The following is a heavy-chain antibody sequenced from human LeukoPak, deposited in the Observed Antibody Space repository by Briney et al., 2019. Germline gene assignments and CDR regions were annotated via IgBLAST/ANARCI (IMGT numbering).Heavy chain of an antibody. J-gene: IGHJ4*02. CDR2: ISSSGNA. Sequence: SETLSLTCTVSGGSISSYYWSWIRQPAGKGLEWIGRISSSGNANYNPSLKSRVTMSVDTSKNQFSLKLNSVTTADTAVYYCTRGAGWLIDYWGQGILVTVSS. CDR1: GGSISSYY. CDR3: TRGAGWLIDY. D-gene: IGHD3-16*01. V-gene: IGHV4-4*07.